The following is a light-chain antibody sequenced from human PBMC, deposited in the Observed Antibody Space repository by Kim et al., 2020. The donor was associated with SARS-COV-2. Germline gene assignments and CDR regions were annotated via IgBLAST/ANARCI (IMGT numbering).Light chain of an antibody. Sequence: IQLTQSPSTLSASVGDRVTMSCRASQSISAYLAWYQQKPGQAPKLLIDKASNLKRGVPSRFSGSGSGTEFTLTIASLQPDDFATYYCQQYDSYSGTFGQGTKLEI. V-gene: IGKV1-5*03. J-gene: IGKJ2*01. CDR3: QQYDSYSGT. CDR1: QSISAY. CDR2: KAS.